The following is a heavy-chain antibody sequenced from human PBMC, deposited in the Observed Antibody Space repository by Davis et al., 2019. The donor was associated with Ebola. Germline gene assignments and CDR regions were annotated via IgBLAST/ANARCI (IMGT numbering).Heavy chain of an antibody. Sequence: GESLKISCAASGFTFSNYWMSWVRQAPGKGLEWVANIKQDGSEKYYVDSVKGRFTISRDNAKNSLDLQMNSLRAEDTAAYYCARGSGYIEDSSFDSWGQGILVTVSS. CDR1: GFTFSNYW. CDR2: IKQDGSEK. V-gene: IGHV3-7*01. J-gene: IGHJ4*02. CDR3: ARGSGYIEDSSFDS. D-gene: IGHD6-13*01.